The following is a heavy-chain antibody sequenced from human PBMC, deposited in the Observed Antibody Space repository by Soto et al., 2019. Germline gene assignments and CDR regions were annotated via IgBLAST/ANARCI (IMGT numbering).Heavy chain of an antibody. Sequence: SGPTLVNPTETLTLTCTFSGFSITSPGMSVSWIRQPPGRALEWLALIERDDDDKYYSTSLKTRLTISKDTRKNQVVLTMANMDPADAATYYCARSIRGPRKFNGMDVWGQGTTVTVSS. CDR1: GFSITSPGMS. CDR3: ARSIRGPRKFNGMDV. V-gene: IGHV2-70*13. J-gene: IGHJ6*02. CDR2: IERDDDDK. D-gene: IGHD1-20*01.